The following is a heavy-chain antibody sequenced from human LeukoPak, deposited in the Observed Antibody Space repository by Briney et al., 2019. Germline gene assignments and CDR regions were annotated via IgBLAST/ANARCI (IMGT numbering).Heavy chain of an antibody. J-gene: IGHJ4*02. CDR1: GFAFSTYA. CDR2: ISGSATGT. CDR3: ATSRVFDY. V-gene: IGHV3-23*01. Sequence: QPGGSLRLSCAASGFAFSTYAMNWVRQAPGKGLEWVSGISGSATGTYYADSVKGRFTISRDNAENSLYLQMNSLKAEDTAVYYCATSRVFDYWGQGALVIVSS.